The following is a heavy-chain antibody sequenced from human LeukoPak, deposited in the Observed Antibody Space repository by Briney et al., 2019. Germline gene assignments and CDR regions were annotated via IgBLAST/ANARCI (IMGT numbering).Heavy chain of an antibody. Sequence: GSLRLSCAASGLTVSSNYMTWVRQAPGKGLEWVSVLYSGGDTYYADSVKGRFTISRDNSKNTLYLQLNTLRAEDTAVYYCARYIPSCGGNCNDGFDIWGQGTMVSVSS. CDR1: GLTVSSNY. V-gene: IGHV3-53*01. J-gene: IGHJ3*02. CDR3: ARYIPSCGGNCNDGFDI. CDR2: LYSGGDT. D-gene: IGHD2-21*01.